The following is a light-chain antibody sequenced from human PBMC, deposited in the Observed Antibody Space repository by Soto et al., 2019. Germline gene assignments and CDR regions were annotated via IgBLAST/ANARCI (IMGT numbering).Light chain of an antibody. J-gene: IGKJ4*01. V-gene: IGKV3-15*01. CDR2: GAS. CDR3: QQYNNWPLT. Sequence: EIAMTQSPATLSVSPGERATLSCRASQSVSSNLAWYQQKPGQAPRLLIYGASTRATGIPARFSGSESGTEFTLTISSLQSEDFAVYYCQQYNNWPLTFGGGTKVEIK. CDR1: QSVSSN.